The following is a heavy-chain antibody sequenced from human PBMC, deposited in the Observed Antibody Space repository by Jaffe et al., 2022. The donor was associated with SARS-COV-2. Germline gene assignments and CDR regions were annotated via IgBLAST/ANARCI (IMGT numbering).Heavy chain of an antibody. CDR1: GGSFSGYY. D-gene: IGHD3-10*01. CDR3: ARGFPKWFGELFDYYYYYMDV. V-gene: IGHV4-34*01. Sequence: QVQLQQWGAGLLKPSETLSLTCAVYGGSFSGYYWSWIRQPPGKGLEWIGEINHSGSTNYNPSLKSRVTISVDTSKNQFSLKLSSVTAADTAVYYCARGFPKWFGELFDYYYYYMDVWGKGTTVTVSS. J-gene: IGHJ6*03. CDR2: INHSGST.